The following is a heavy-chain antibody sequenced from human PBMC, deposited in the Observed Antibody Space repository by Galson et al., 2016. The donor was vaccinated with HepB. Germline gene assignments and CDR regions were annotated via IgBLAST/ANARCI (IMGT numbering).Heavy chain of an antibody. J-gene: IGHJ4*02. CDR2: IKQDGREQ. CDR1: GFIFSTYW. CDR3: ARDDETYGDPDF. D-gene: IGHD4-17*01. Sequence: SLRLSCAASGFIFSTYWMSWVRQAPGKGLEWVANIKQDGREQYYVDSVKGRFTISRDNAKKSLFLQMNSLRVEDTAVYYCARDDETYGDPDFWGQGTLVTVSS. V-gene: IGHV3-7*03.